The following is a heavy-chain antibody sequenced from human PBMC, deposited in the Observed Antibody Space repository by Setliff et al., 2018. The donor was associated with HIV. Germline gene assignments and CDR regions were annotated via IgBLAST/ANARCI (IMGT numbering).Heavy chain of an antibody. Sequence: ASVKVSCKASGYSFTDYFLHWVRQAPGQGLEWMGWIDPNNGDTTIPRRFQGRVTMTRDTSINTAYMQLSGLRPDDTAVYYCARQLSNSLESWGQGSLVTVSS. V-gene: IGHV1-2*02. D-gene: IGHD3-3*01. J-gene: IGHJ5*02. CDR1: GYSFTDYF. CDR2: IDPNNGDT. CDR3: ARQLSNSLES.